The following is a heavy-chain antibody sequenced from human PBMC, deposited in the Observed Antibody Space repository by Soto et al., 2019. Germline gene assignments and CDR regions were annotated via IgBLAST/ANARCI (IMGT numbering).Heavy chain of an antibody. CDR1: GFTFSYYW. CDR2: IHSDGSST. Sequence: EVQLVESGGGLVRPGGSLRLSCAASGFTFSYYWMHWVRQAPGKGLVWVSRIHSDGSSTTYADFVKGRFIISRDNARNTVDLQMNSGRVEDTAVYFCARGDRGAFDLWGQGTVVTVSS. CDR3: ARGDRGAFDL. D-gene: IGHD1-26*01. V-gene: IGHV3-74*01. J-gene: IGHJ3*01.